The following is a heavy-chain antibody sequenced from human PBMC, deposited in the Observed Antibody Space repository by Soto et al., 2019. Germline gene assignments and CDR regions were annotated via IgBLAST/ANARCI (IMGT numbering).Heavy chain of an antibody. CDR3: ARDSGNMGDSEYYYYYGMDV. Sequence: QVQLVQSGAEVKKPGASVKVSCKASGYTFTSYNMHWVRQAPGQGLEWMGIINPSGGSTSYAQKFQRRVTMTRDTSTSTVYMELSSLRSEDTAVYYCARDSGNMGDSEYYYYYGMDVWGQGTTVTVSS. D-gene: IGHD2-21*02. J-gene: IGHJ6*02. CDR2: INPSGGST. V-gene: IGHV1-46*03. CDR1: GYTFTSYN.